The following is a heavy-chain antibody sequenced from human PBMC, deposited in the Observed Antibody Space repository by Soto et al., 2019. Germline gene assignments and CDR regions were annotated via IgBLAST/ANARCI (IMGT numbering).Heavy chain of an antibody. CDR1: GFTFSSYG. Sequence: PVGSLRLSCAASGFTFSSYGMVWVRQAPGKGLEWVALISYDGSDKNYADSVKGRFTISRDNSKNTLYLQMSSLRAEDTAVYYCARESSYCFDHWGQGTLVTVSS. CDR2: ISYDGSDK. CDR3: ARESSYCFDH. V-gene: IGHV3-30*03. J-gene: IGHJ4*02.